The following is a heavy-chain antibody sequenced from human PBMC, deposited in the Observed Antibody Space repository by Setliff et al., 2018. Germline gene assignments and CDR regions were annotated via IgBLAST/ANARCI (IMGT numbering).Heavy chain of an antibody. CDR1: GGTFSSYA. CDR2: IIPIFGTA. D-gene: IGHD3-3*01. Sequence: SVKVSCKASGGTFSSYAISWVRQAPGQGLEWMGGIIPIFGTANYAQKFQGRVTITADESTSTACMELSSLRSEDTAVYYCASSRDYNFWSGYYSPLDYWGQGTQVTVSS. CDR3: ASSRDYNFWSGYYSPLDY. J-gene: IGHJ4*02. V-gene: IGHV1-69*13.